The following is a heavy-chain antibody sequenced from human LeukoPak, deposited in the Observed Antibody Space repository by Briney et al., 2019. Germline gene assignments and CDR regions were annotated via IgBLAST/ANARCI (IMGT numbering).Heavy chain of an antibody. CDR3: ARGYCSSTSCYPVYFDY. J-gene: IGHJ4*01. CDR2: IYSGGST. CDR1: GFTVSSNY. D-gene: IGHD2-2*01. V-gene: IGHV3-53*01. Sequence: GGSLRLSCAASGFTVSSNYMSWVRQAPGKGLEWVSVIYSGGSTYYADSVKGRFTISRDNSKNTLYLQMNSLRAEDTAVYYCARGYCSSTSCYPVYFDYWGQEPWSPSPQ.